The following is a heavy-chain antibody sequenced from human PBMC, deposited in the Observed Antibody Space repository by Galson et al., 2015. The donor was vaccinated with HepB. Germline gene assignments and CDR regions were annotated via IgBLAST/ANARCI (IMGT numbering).Heavy chain of an antibody. CDR3: AKDTAMVNFDY. D-gene: IGHD5-18*01. CDR2: ISYDGSNK. Sequence: SLRLSCAASGFTFSSYAMHWVRQAPGKGLEWVAVISYDGSNKYYADSVKGRFTISRDNSKNTLYLQMNSLRAEDTAVYYCAKDTAMVNFDYWGQGTLVTVSS. J-gene: IGHJ4*02. V-gene: IGHV3-30-3*02. CDR1: GFTFSSYA.